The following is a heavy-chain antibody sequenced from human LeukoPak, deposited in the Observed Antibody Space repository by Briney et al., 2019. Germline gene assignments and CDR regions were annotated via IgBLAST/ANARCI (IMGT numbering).Heavy chain of an antibody. D-gene: IGHD4-17*01. CDR1: GFTFNSYS. Sequence: PGRSLRLSCAASGFTFNSYSMHWVRQPPGKGLEWIGTLYYSGSTYYNPSLKSRVTISVDTSKNHFSLKLSSVTAADTAVYYCARVPTVTFFDYWGQGTLVTASS. CDR2: LYYSGST. CDR3: ARVPTVTFFDY. V-gene: IGHV4-39*07. J-gene: IGHJ4*02.